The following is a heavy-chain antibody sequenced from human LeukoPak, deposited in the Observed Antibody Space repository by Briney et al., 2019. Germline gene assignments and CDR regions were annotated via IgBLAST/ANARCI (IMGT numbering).Heavy chain of an antibody. CDR1: GFTFSSNG. V-gene: IGHV3-30*18. CDR2: ISDDGNTK. J-gene: IGHJ4*02. CDR3: AKDVSGGWYFDY. Sequence: GGSLRLSCAASGFTFSSNGIHWVRQAPGKGLEWVAVISDDGNTKFYADSVEGRFTISRDNSKNTLYLQMNSLRPEDTAVYYCAKDVSGGWYFDYWGQGTLVTVSS. D-gene: IGHD6-19*01.